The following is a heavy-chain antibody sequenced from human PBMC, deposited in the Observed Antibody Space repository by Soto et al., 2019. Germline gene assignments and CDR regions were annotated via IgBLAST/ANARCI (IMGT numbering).Heavy chain of an antibody. CDR2: INRSGST. J-gene: IGHJ4*02. CDR1: GGSFSGYY. CDR3: ARGLTTVTTVRYFDY. Sequence: SETLSLTCAVYGGSFSGYYWSWIRQPPGKGLEWIGEINRSGSTNYNPSLKSRVTISVDTSKNQFSLKLSSVTAAVTAVYYCARGLTTVTTVRYFDYWGQGTLVTVSS. V-gene: IGHV4-34*01. D-gene: IGHD4-17*01.